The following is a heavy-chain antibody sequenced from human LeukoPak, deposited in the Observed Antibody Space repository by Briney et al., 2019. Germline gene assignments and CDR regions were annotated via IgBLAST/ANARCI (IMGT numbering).Heavy chain of an antibody. V-gene: IGHV3-7*01. Sequence: PGGSLRLSCAASGFTFSTSWMTWVRQAPGKGLEGVANIKEDGSAKNYVDFVKGRFTISRDNAKSELYLQMNSLRAEDTAVYYCARDKAYNSFDPWGQGTLVIVSS. CDR1: GFTFSTSW. CDR3: ARDKAYNSFDP. D-gene: IGHD1-14*01. J-gene: IGHJ5*02. CDR2: IKEDGSAK.